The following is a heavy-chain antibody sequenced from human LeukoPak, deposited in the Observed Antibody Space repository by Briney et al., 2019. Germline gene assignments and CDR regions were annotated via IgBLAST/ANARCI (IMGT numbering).Heavy chain of an antibody. CDR3: AKVPLNYYDSSGYYYGYFDY. Sequence: GGSLRLSCAASGFTVSSNYMSWVRQAPGKGLEWVSVIYSGGSTYYADSVKGRFTISRDNSKNTLYLQMNSLRAEDTAVYYCAKVPLNYYDSSGYYYGYFDYWGQGTLVTVSS. CDR1: GFTVSSNY. J-gene: IGHJ4*02. CDR2: IYSGGST. D-gene: IGHD3-22*01. V-gene: IGHV3-53*01.